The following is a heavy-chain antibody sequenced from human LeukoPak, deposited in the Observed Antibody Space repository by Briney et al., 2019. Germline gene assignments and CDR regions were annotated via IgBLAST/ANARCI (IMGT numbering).Heavy chain of an antibody. V-gene: IGHV1-2*02. D-gene: IGHD6-19*01. CDR1: GYTFTGYY. J-gene: IGHJ4*02. CDR3: ARGGWDQRDTAAFDH. CDR2: INPNSGDR. Sequence: ASVKVSCKASGYTFTGYYMHWVRQAPGQGLEWMGWINPNSGDRNSAQKFQGRVTMTRDTSVSTVYMELSRLGPDDTAVYYCARGGWDQRDTAAFDHWGQGTLVTVSS.